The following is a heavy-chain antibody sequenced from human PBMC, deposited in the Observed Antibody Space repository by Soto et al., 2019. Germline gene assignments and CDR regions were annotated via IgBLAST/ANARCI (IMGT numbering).Heavy chain of an antibody. CDR3: ARDSAPVEMATISGLDY. J-gene: IGHJ4*02. CDR2: IWYDGSNK. CDR1: GFTFSSYG. D-gene: IGHD5-12*01. V-gene: IGHV3-30*19. Sequence: GGSLRVSCAASGFTFSSYGMHWVSQAPGKGLEWVAVIWYDGSNKYYADSVKGRFTISRDNSKNTLYLQMNSLRAEDTAVYYCARDSAPVEMATISGLDYWGQGTLVTVSS.